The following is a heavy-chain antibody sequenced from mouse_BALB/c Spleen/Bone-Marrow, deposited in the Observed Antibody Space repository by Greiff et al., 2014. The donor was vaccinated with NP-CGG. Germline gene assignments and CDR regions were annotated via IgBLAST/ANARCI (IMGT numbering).Heavy chain of an antibody. J-gene: IGHJ1*01. Sequence: EVKVVESGAELVRSGASVKLSCTASGFNIKDYYMHWVKQRPEQGLEWIGWIDPENGDTEYAPKFQGKATMTADTSSNTAYLQLSSLTSEDTAVYYCNRYDWYFDVWGAGTTVTVSS. CDR2: IDPENGDT. CDR1: GFNIKDYY. D-gene: IGHD2-14*01. V-gene: IGHV14-4*02. CDR3: NRYDWYFDV.